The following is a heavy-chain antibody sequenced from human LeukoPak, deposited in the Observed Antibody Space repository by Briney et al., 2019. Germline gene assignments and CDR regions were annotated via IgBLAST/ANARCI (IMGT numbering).Heavy chain of an antibody. J-gene: IGHJ4*02. D-gene: IGHD6-13*01. Sequence: ASVKVSCKASGYTLTSYYMHWVRQAPGQGLEWMGIINSSGGFTSYVQKFQGRVTMTRDTSTSTVYMELSSLRSEDTAVYYCARCSGSSNYLADYWGQGTLVTVSS. CDR2: INSSGGFT. CDR1: GYTLTSYY. CDR3: ARCSGSSNYLADY. V-gene: IGHV1-46*01.